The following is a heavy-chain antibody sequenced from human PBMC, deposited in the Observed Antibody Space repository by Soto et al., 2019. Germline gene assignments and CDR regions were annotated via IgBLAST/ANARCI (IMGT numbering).Heavy chain of an antibody. CDR1: GYTFTSYG. Sequence: ASVKVSCKASGYTFTSYGISWVRQAPGQGLEWMGWISAYNGNTNYAQKLQGRVTMTTDTSTSTAYMELRSLRSDDTAVYYCAGYLLYYYVSGIYYVWFDPWGEGTLVTFS. CDR2: ISAYNGNT. D-gene: IGHD3-10*01. CDR3: AGYLLYYYVSGIYYVWFDP. J-gene: IGHJ5*02. V-gene: IGHV1-18*01.